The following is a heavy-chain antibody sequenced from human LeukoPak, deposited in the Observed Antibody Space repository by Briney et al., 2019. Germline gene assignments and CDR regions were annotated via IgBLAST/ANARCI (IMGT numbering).Heavy chain of an antibody. J-gene: IGHJ4*02. CDR1: GGSISSGGYY. Sequence: SQTLSLTCTVSGGSISSGGYYWSWIRQHPGQGLEWIGYISYSGSTYYNSSLKSRVTISVDTSKNQFSLKLSSVTAADTAVYYCARESRGEYSYGLYDYWGQGTLVTVSS. CDR2: ISYSGST. D-gene: IGHD5-18*01. CDR3: ARESRGEYSYGLYDY. V-gene: IGHV4-31*03.